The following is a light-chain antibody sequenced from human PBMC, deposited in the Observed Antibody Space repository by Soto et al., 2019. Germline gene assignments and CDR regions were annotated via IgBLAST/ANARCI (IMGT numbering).Light chain of an antibody. CDR2: QDT. V-gene: IGLV3-1*01. CDR3: QAWDSSTYV. Sequence: SYELTQPPSVSVSPGQTASITCSGENLGDKYACWYQQKPGQSPVLVIYQDTKRPSGIPERFSGSNSGNTATLTISGTQAMDEADYYCQAWDSSTYVFGAGTEVTVL. CDR1: NLGDKY. J-gene: IGLJ1*01.